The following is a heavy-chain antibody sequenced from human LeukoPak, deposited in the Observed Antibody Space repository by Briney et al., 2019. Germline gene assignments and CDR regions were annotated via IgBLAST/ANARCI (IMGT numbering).Heavy chain of an antibody. J-gene: IGHJ4*02. CDR1: GFTFSSYW. D-gene: IGHD3-16*01. V-gene: IGHV3-74*01. Sequence: GGSLRLSCAASGFTFSSYWMHWVRQAPGKGLVWVSRINTDGSSTSYADSVKGRFTISRDNAKNTLYLQMNSLRAEDTAVYYCARGPLWSDYVWGSYPDWGQGTLVTVSS. CDR2: INTDGSST. CDR3: ARGPLWSDYVWGSYPD.